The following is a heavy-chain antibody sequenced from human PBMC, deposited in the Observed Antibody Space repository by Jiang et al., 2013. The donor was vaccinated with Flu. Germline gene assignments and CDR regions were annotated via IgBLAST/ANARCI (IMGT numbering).Heavy chain of an antibody. Sequence: PGLVKPSQTLSLTCTVSGGSISSGGYYWSWIRQHPGKGLEWIGYIYYSGNTYYNPSLKSRVTISVDTSKNQFSLKVNSVTAADTAVYYCARFRTEGGYCFDYWGQGSLVTVSS. V-gene: IGHV4-31*03. CDR1: GGSISSGGYY. J-gene: IGHJ4*02. D-gene: IGHD2-2*01. CDR2: IYYSGNT. CDR3: ARFRTEGGYCFDY.